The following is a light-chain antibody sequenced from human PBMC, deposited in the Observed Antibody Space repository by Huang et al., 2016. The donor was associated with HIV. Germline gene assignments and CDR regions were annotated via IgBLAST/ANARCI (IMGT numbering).Light chain of an antibody. Sequence: DIVMIQSPLSLSVTPGEAASISCRSSQSILHGTGYTDLEWYLQKQGQSPQLLIYSGSDRAPGVPARFSASGSGTDFSLTISSVEAEDIGIYYCMQSLQTPGTFGQGTRLDIK. V-gene: IGKV2-28*01. CDR2: SGS. J-gene: IGKJ5*01. CDR3: MQSLQTPGT. CDR1: QSILHGTGYTD.